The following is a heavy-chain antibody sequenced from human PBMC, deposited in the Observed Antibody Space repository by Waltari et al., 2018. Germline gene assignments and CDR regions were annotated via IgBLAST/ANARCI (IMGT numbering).Heavy chain of an antibody. CDR2: ISGSGCST. Sequence: EVQLLESVGGLVQPGGSLRLSCAASGFTFSSYAMSWVRQAPGKGLEWVSAISGSGCSTYYADSVKGRFTISRDNSKNTLYLQMNSLRAEDTAVYYCARGAQVIQGASKYYYYYYMDVWGKGTTVTVSS. V-gene: IGHV3-23*01. CDR1: GFTFSSYA. D-gene: IGHD2-21*01. CDR3: ARGAQVIQGASKYYYYYYMDV. J-gene: IGHJ6*03.